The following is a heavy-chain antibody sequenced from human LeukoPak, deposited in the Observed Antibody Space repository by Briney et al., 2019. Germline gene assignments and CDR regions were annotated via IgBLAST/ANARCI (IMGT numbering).Heavy chain of an antibody. V-gene: IGHV4-59*01. CDR3: ARGKEVITMLRGLKPGYYFDY. CDR2: IYYGGST. Sequence: SETLSLTCTVSGGSISSYYWSWIRQPPGKGLEWIGYIYYGGSTNYNPSLKSRVTISVETSKNQFSLKLSSVTAADTAVYYCARGKEVITMLRGLKPGYYFDYWGQGTLVTVSS. J-gene: IGHJ4*02. D-gene: IGHD3-10*01. CDR1: GGSISSYY.